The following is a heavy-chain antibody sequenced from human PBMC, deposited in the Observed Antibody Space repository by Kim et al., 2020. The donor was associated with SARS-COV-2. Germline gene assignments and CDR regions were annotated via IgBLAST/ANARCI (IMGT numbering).Heavy chain of an antibody. V-gene: IGHV1-3*01. CDR3: ARDMDPTVYDY. Sequence: KTQDSQKFQGRVTITRDTSANTAYTELRRLTTKDTAIYYCARDMDPTVYDYWGQGTLVTVSS. CDR2: KT. D-gene: IGHD4-4*01. J-gene: IGHJ4*02.